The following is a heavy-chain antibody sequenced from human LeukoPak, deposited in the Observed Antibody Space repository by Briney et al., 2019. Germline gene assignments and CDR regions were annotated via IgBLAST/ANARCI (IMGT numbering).Heavy chain of an antibody. J-gene: IGHJ3*01. CDR1: GFTFSSCW. D-gene: IGHD3-22*01. V-gene: IGHV3-7*05. CDR2: IKQDGSEN. Sequence: PGGSLRLSCAASGFTFSSCWMSWVRQAPGKGLAWVGNIKQDGSENYYVDSVKGRFTISRDNAKNSLYLQMNSLRAEDTAVYYCATSLTTASDTSAYGAFDVWGQGTMVTVSS. CDR3: ATSLTTASDTSAYGAFDV.